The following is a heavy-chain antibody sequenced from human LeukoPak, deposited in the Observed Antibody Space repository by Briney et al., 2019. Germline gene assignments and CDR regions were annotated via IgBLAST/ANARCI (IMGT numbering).Heavy chain of an antibody. V-gene: IGHV1-24*01. Sequence: GASVKVSCKVSGYTLTELSMHWVRQAPGKGLEWMGGFDPEDGETIYAQKFQGRVTMTEDTSTDTAYMGLSSLRSEDTAVYYCATGFYYYDSSGWPGDYWGQGTLVTVSS. D-gene: IGHD3-22*01. CDR3: ATGFYYYDSSGWPGDY. J-gene: IGHJ4*02. CDR2: FDPEDGET. CDR1: GYTLTELS.